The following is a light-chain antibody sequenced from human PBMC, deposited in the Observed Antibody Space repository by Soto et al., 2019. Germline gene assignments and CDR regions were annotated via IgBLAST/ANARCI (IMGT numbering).Light chain of an antibody. V-gene: IGLV2-14*01. CDR2: EVS. Sequence: QSALTQPASVSGSPGQSIAISCTGTSSDIGSYHYVSWYQHHPGKAPKLIIYEVSNRPSGVSDRFSGSKSANTASLTISGLQAEDEADYYCSSYASSSTLVFGGGTKLTVL. CDR3: SSYASSSTLV. J-gene: IGLJ2*01. CDR1: SSDIGSYHY.